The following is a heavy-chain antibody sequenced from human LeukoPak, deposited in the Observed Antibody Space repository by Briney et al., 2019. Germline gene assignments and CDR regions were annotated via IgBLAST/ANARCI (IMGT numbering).Heavy chain of an antibody. Sequence: GGSLRLSCAASGFTFSSYGMHWVRQAPGKGLEWVAVISYDGSNKYYADSVKGRFTISRDNSKNTLYLQMNSLRAEDTAVYYCARGIGGYCSGGSCYPSYFDYWGQGTLVTVSS. CDR2: ISYDGSNK. CDR3: ARGIGGYCSGGSCYPSYFDY. CDR1: GFTFSSYG. D-gene: IGHD2-15*01. V-gene: IGHV3-30*03. J-gene: IGHJ4*02.